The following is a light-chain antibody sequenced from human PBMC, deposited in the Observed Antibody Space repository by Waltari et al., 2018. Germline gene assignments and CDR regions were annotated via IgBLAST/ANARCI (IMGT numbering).Light chain of an antibody. CDR3: CSYTSSHTVV. V-gene: IGLV2-14*01. CDR2: EVT. Sequence: QSALTQPASVSGSPGQSITISCTGTSSDVGGYNYVSWYQQHPGKVPKLIIFEVTNRPSGVSNRFSGSKSGNTASLTISGLQAEDEADYYCCSYTSSHTVVFGGGTKLTVL. CDR1: SSDVGGYNY. J-gene: IGLJ2*01.